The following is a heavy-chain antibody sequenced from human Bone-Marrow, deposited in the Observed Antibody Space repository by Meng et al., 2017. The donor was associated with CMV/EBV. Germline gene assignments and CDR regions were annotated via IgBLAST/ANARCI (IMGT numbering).Heavy chain of an antibody. CDR1: GFTVSSNY. D-gene: IGHD6-13*01. Sequence: GGSLRLSCAASGFTVSSNYMSWVRQAPGKGLEWVSVIYSGGSTYYADSVKGRFTISRDNSKNTLYLQMNSLRAEDTAVYYCARDNPGYSSSWYVPYYYGMDVWGQGTTATVSS. CDR2: IYSGGST. CDR3: ARDNPGYSSSWYVPYYYGMDV. J-gene: IGHJ6*02. V-gene: IGHV3-66*02.